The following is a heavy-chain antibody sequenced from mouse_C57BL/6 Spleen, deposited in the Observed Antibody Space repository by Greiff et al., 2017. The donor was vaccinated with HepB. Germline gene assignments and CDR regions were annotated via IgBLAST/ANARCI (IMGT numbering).Heavy chain of an antibody. Sequence: VMLVESGAELMKPGASVKLSCKATGYTFTGYWIEWVKQRPGHGLEWIGESLPGSGSTNYNEKFKGKATFTADTSSNPAYMQLSSLTTEDSAIYYCARDLYYGSNSFGYWGQRTLVTVSA. CDR2: SLPGSGST. CDR3: ARDLYYGSNSFGY. J-gene: IGHJ3*01. CDR1: GYTFTGYW. D-gene: IGHD1-1*01. V-gene: IGHV1-9*01.